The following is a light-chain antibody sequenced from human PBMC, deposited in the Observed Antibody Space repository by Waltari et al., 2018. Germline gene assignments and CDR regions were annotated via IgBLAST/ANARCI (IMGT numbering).Light chain of an antibody. Sequence: QSVLTQPPSVSAAPGQKVIISCSGTRSDIGNNFISWYQHLPGAAPKLLIYANDKRPTGIPDRFSASKSGASGTLVITGLQTGDEADYYCSTWDSSRNDVFGGGTKLTVL. CDR1: RSDIGNNF. CDR3: STWDSSRNDV. J-gene: IGLJ3*02. CDR2: AND. V-gene: IGLV1-51*02.